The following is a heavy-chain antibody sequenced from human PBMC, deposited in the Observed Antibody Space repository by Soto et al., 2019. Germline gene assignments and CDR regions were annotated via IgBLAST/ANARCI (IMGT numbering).Heavy chain of an antibody. CDR3: LSFWTDS. J-gene: IGHJ4*02. V-gene: IGHV3-23*01. CDR1: GFSFRNYA. D-gene: IGHD1-1*01. Sequence: EVQLLESGGGLVQPGGSLRLSCAASGFSFRNYAMSWVRQAPGKGLEWISTLTGSSSNIYYADSVKGRFAISRDNAKNSLYLQMNSLRAEDTAVYYCLSFWTDSWGQGSLVTVSS. CDR2: LTGSSSNI.